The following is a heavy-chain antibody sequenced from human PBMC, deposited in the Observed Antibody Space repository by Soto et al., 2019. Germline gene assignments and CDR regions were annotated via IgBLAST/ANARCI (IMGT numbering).Heavy chain of an antibody. Sequence: EVQLVESGGGLVQPGGSLRLSCAASGFTFSSYDMHWVRHATGKDLEWVSAIGNAGDTYYPGSVKGRFTISRENAKNSLYLKMNSLRAEDTAVYYFATDQSPGRGAFDIWGQGTMVTVSS. J-gene: IGHJ3*02. V-gene: IGHV3-13*01. CDR3: ATDQSPGRGAFDI. CDR1: GFTFSSYD. CDR2: IGNAGDT. D-gene: IGHD7-27*01.